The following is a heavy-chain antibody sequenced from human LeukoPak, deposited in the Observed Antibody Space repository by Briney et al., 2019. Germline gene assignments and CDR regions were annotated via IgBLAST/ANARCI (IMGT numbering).Heavy chain of an antibody. CDR3: AKVRGTYSSGFFFDS. CDR2: ISYNSGYI. CDR1: GFTFNDYA. J-gene: IGHJ4*02. V-gene: IGHV3-9*01. D-gene: IGHD6-19*01. Sequence: PGRSLRLSCAASGFTFNDYAMHWVRQPPGKGPEWLSIISYNSGYIGYADSVKGRFTVSRDNTEDSVYLQMNSLRPEDTAIYFCAKVRGTYSSGFFFDSWGQGALVTVSS.